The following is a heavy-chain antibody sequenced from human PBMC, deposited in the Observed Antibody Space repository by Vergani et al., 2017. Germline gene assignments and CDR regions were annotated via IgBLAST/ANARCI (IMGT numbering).Heavy chain of an antibody. V-gene: IGHV1-46*03. J-gene: IGHJ5*02. D-gene: IGHD3-10*01. Sequence: QVQLVQSGAEVKKPGASVKVSCKASGYTFTSYYMHWVRQAPGQGLEWMGIINPSGGSTSYAQKFQGRVTMTRDTSTSTVYMELSSLRSEDTAVYYCARLLISGYYYGSGSQGYWFDPWGQGTLVTVSS. CDR2: INPSGGST. CDR1: GYTFTSYY. CDR3: ARLLISGYYYGSGSQGYWFDP.